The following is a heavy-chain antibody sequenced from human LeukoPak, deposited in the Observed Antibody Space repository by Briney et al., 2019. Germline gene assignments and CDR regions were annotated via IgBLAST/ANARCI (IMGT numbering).Heavy chain of an antibody. J-gene: IGHJ4*02. CDR1: GYSISSGYY. V-gene: IGHV4-38-2*02. D-gene: IGHD2-2*01. CDR2: IYHSGST. Sequence: SETLSLTCTVSGYSISSGYYWGWIRQPPGKGLEWIGSIYHSGSTYYNPSLKSRVTISVDTSKSQFSLKLSSVTAADTAVYYCARVSGYCSSTSYPRFFDYWGQGTLVTVSS. CDR3: ARVSGYCSSTSYPRFFDY.